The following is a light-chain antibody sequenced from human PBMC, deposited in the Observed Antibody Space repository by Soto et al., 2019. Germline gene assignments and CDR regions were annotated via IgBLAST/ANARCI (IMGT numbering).Light chain of an antibody. V-gene: IGLV2-8*01. CDR1: SSVVGGYNY. J-gene: IGLJ1*01. CDR2: EVS. CDR3: SSYAGSNWWV. Sequence: QSVLTQPPSASGSPGQSVTISCTGTSSVVGGYNYVSWYQQHPGKAPKLMIYEVSKRPSGVPDRFSGSKSGNTASLTVSGLQAEDEADYYCSSYAGSNWWVFGTGTKVTVL.